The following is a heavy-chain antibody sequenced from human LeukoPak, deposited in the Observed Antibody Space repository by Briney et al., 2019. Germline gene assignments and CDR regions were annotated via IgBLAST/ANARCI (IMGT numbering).Heavy chain of an antibody. CDR1: GGSFSGYY. CDR3: ASLTRERSTPKRSRGTDY. Sequence: PSETLSLTCAVYGGSFSGYYWSWIRQPPGKGLEWIGEINHSGSTNYNPSLKSRVTISVDTSKNQFSLKLSSVTAADTAVYYCASLTRERSTPKRSRGTDYWGQGTLVTVSS. D-gene: IGHD1-1*01. V-gene: IGHV4-34*01. J-gene: IGHJ4*02. CDR2: INHSGST.